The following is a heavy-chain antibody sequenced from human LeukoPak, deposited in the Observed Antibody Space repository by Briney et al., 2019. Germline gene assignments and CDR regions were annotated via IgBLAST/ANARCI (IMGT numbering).Heavy chain of an antibody. Sequence: SETLSLTCTVSGGSISSYYWSWIRQPPGKGLEWIGYIYTSGSTNYNPSLKSRVTISVDTSKNQFSLKLSSVTAADTAVYYCARREWIGGNWFDPWGQGTLVTVSS. CDR3: ARREWIGGNWFDP. V-gene: IGHV4-4*09. J-gene: IGHJ5*02. CDR1: GGSISSYY. D-gene: IGHD3-3*01. CDR2: IYTSGST.